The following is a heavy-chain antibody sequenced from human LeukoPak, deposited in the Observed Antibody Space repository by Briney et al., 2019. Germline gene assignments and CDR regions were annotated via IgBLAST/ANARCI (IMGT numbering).Heavy chain of an antibody. V-gene: IGHV5-51*01. CDR3: ARGYYYDSSGYFFDY. CDR1: GYSFTRYW. Sequence: GGSLRLSCKGSGYSFTRYWIGWVRQMPGKGLEWMGIIYPGDSDTRYSPSFQGQVTISADKSISTAYLQWSSLKASDTAMYYCARGYYYDSSGYFFDYWGQGTLVTVSS. D-gene: IGHD3-22*01. CDR2: IYPGDSDT. J-gene: IGHJ4*02.